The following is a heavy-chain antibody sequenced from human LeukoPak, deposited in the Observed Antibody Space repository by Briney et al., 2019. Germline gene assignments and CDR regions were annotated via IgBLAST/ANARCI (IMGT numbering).Heavy chain of an antibody. CDR2: MGDNGAKT. V-gene: IGHV3-23*01. D-gene: IGHD6-13*01. CDR1: GLTFSTHS. CDR3: AKEYTTSWFTSLN. J-gene: IGHJ4*02. Sequence: WGSLRLSCASSGLTFSTHSMSSVRQAPGKGLEWVSGMGDNGAKTYYADFVKGRFTISSDNSKKTLYLQMNSLRAEDTAVYYCAKEYTTSWFTSLNWGQGTMASVSS.